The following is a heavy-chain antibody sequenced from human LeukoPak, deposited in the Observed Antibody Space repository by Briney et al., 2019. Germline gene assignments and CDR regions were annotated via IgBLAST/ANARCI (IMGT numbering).Heavy chain of an antibody. Sequence: GGSLRLSCAASGFTFDDYAMHWVRQAPGKGLEWVSGISWNSGSIGYAASVKGRFTISRDNAKNSLYLQMNSLRAEDTALYYCAKNLNYYDSSGYPGPFDIWGQETMVTVSS. V-gene: IGHV3-9*01. CDR2: ISWNSGSI. CDR1: GFTFDDYA. D-gene: IGHD3-22*01. CDR3: AKNLNYYDSSGYPGPFDI. J-gene: IGHJ3*02.